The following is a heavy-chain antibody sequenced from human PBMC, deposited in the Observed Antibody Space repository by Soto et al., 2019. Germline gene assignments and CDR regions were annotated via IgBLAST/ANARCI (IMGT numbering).Heavy chain of an antibody. Sequence: QVQLVESGGGVVQPGRSLRLSCAASGSSFSSYGIHWVRQVPGKGLEWVAVISYRDNSKNTVYLQMNSLRAEDTAVYYCAKDRGYYSSSWPFYWGQGTLVTVSS. CDR2: ISY. CDR3: AKDRGYYSSSWPFY. CDR1: GSSFSSYG. V-gene: IGHV3-30*18. J-gene: IGHJ4*02. D-gene: IGHD6-13*01.